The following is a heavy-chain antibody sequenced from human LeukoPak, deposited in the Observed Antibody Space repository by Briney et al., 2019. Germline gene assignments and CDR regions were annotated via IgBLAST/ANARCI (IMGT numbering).Heavy chain of an antibody. V-gene: IGHV3-30*03. CDR2: ISYDGSNK. CDR3: ARGGGYDYSGAFDI. Sequence: GGSLRLSCAASGFTFSSYGMHWVRQAPGKGLEWVAVISYDGSNKYYADSVKGRFTISRDNSKNTLYLQMNSLRAEDTAVYYCARGGGYDYSGAFDIWGQGTMVTVSS. J-gene: IGHJ3*02. CDR1: GFTFSSYG. D-gene: IGHD5-12*01.